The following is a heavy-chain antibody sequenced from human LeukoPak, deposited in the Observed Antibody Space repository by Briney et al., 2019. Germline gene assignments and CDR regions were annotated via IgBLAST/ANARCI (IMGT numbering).Heavy chain of an antibody. Sequence: ASVKVSCKASGYTFTSYGICWVRQAPGQGLEWMGCISAYNGNTNYAQKLQGRVTITTDTSTSTAYMELRSLRSDDTAVYYCARDKGDIVVVPEFDPWGQGTLVTVSS. D-gene: IGHD2-2*01. CDR1: GYTFTSYG. CDR3: ARDKGDIVVVPEFDP. CDR2: ISAYNGNT. V-gene: IGHV1-18*01. J-gene: IGHJ5*02.